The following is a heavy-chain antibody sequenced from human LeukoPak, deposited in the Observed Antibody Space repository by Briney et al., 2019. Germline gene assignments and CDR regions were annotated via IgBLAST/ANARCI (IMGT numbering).Heavy chain of an antibody. D-gene: IGHD6-19*01. CDR3: ARDLGVAVASAYGMDV. CDR2: INPNSGGT. J-gene: IGHJ6*02. V-gene: IGHV1-2*04. CDR1: GYTFTGYY. Sequence: ASVKVSCKASGYTFTGYYMHWVRQAPGQGLEWMGWINPNSGGTNYAQKFQGWVTMTRDTSISTAYMELSRLRSDDTAVYYCARDLGVAVASAYGMDVWGQGTTVTVSS.